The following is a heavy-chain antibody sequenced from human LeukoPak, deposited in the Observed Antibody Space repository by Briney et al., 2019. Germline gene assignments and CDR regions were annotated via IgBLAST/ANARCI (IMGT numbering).Heavy chain of an antibody. CDR2: TYYRSTWYN. D-gene: IGHD1-1*01. Sequence: SQTLSLTCAISGDSVSSNSAAWNWIRQSPSRGLEWLGRTYYRSTWYNDYAVSVKSRITINPDTSKNQFSLQLNSVTPEDTAVYYCARDYIAGNDAPPYYYYYMDVWGKGTTVTISS. CDR1: GDSVSSNSAA. CDR3: ARDYIAGNDAPPYYYYYMDV. V-gene: IGHV6-1*01. J-gene: IGHJ6*03.